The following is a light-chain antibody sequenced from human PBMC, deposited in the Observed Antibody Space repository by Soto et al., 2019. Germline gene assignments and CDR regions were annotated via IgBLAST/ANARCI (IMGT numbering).Light chain of an antibody. Sequence: DIQMTQSPSSLSASVGDRITITCRASQSISIYLNWYQLKPGKAPNLLMYGASYLNSGVPTRFSGSGSGTDVTLTISSLQPEDFEIYYCQQTYTTPEITFGQGTRLEIK. CDR2: GAS. CDR3: QQTYTTPEIT. CDR1: QSISIY. J-gene: IGKJ5*01. V-gene: IGKV1-39*01.